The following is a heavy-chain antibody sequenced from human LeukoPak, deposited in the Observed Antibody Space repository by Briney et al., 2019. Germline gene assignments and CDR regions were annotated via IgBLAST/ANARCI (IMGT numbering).Heavy chain of an antibody. CDR2: ISSNGDNT. CDR1: GFNIGAYG. CDR3: VRGTGY. Sequence: AESLSLSCSVSGFNIGAYGMSLVRQGPGKGLEYVSAISSNGDNTYYADSVKGRFTISRDNSKNTLYLQMSSLRADETAVYYCVRGTGYWGEGTLVTVSS. V-gene: IGHV3-64D*06. J-gene: IGHJ4*02.